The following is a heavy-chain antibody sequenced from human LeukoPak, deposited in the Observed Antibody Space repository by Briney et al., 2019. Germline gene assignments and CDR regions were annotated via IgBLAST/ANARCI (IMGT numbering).Heavy chain of an antibody. Sequence: GGSLRLSCAASGFTFSDYYMTWVRQAPGKGLEWLSYISGSSGDINYSDSVRGRFTISRDNAKNSLYLQMNSLRAEDTAVYYCTGDPRLLDYLGQGTLVTVSS. CDR1: GFTFSDYY. J-gene: IGHJ4*02. V-gene: IGHV3-11*05. CDR2: ISGSSGDI. CDR3: TGDPRLLDY.